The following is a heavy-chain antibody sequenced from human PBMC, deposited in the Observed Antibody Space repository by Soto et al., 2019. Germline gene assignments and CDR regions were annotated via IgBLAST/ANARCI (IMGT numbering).Heavy chain of an antibody. Sequence: GGSLRLSCEAFGFTFSTYTMNWVRQAPGKGLEWVSYISSSGRTISYADPVKGRFSISRDNAKNSLYLQMNSLRGEDTAVYYCARASGIMEAHNYFDFWGQGTLVTVSS. J-gene: IGHJ4*02. CDR2: ISSSGRTI. V-gene: IGHV3-48*04. CDR1: GFTFSTYT. CDR3: ARASGIMEAHNYFDF. D-gene: IGHD2-8*01.